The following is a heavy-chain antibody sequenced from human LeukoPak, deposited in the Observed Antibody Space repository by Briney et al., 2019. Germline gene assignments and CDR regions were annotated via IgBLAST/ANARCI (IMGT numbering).Heavy chain of an antibody. V-gene: IGHV3-23*01. Sequence: GGSLRLSCVTSGFTFNTYAMSWVRQAPGKGLEWVSGISGSGGGTYYADSVKGRFTISRDNSKNTLYLQMNSLRADDTAVYYCARDLGGFKYYFDDWGQGTLVTVSS. CDR2: ISGSGGGT. CDR3: ARDLGGFKYYFDD. D-gene: IGHD3-10*01. J-gene: IGHJ4*02. CDR1: GFTFNTYA.